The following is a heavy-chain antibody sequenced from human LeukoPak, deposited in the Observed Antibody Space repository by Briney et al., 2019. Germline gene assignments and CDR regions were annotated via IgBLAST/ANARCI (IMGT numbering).Heavy chain of an antibody. CDR2: IKSKTDGGTT. CDR3: TTALTHNFDY. CDR1: DFTVSRNY. V-gene: IGHV3-15*01. J-gene: IGHJ4*02. Sequence: PGGSLRLSCAASDFTVSRNYMSWVRQAPGKGLEWVGRIKSKTDGGTTEFAAPVKGRFTISRDDSKNTLFLQMNSLKTEDTAVYYCTTALTHNFDYWGQGTLVTVSS.